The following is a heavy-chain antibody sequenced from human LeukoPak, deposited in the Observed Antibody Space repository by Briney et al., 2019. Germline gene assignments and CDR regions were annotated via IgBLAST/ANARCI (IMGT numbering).Heavy chain of an antibody. CDR2: IFPGDSDT. Sequence: RGGSLQISCQASGYSLTTYWIGWVRQMPGKGLEWMGIIFPGDSDTTYSPSFQGQVTISADESVSTVYLQWSSLKASDTAIYYCARENWGSGDYWGQGTLVTVSS. D-gene: IGHD7-27*01. V-gene: IGHV5-51*01. CDR3: ARENWGSGDY. CDR1: GYSLTTYW. J-gene: IGHJ4*02.